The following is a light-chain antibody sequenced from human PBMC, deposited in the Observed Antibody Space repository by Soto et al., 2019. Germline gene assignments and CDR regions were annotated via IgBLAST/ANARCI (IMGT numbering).Light chain of an antibody. Sequence: QSVLTQPPSASGTPGQRVTISCSGSSSNIGNQYVYWYQQLPSTAPKLLLYNDVHRPSWVPDRFSGCKSGTSASLAISGLRSADEADDYCASWDDSLTAVIFGGGTKLTVL. CDR1: SSNIGNQY. J-gene: IGLJ2*01. CDR3: ASWDDSLTAVI. CDR2: NDV. V-gene: IGLV1-47*02.